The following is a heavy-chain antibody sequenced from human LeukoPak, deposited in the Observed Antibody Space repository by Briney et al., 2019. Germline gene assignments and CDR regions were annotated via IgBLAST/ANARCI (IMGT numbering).Heavy chain of an antibody. CDR2: INPNSGGT. CDR3: ARDRGSSWAFDY. D-gene: IGHD6-13*01. J-gene: IGHJ4*02. V-gene: IGHV1-2*02. CDR1: GYTFSGYH. Sequence: ASVKVSCKASGYTFSGYHIHWVRQAPGQGLEWMGWINPNSGGTKYAQKFQGRVTMTRDTSISTAYMELSRLGSDDTAVYYCARDRGSSWAFDYWGQGTLVTVSS.